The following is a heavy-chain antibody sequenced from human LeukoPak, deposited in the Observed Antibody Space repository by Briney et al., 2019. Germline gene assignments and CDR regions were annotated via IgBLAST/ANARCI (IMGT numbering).Heavy chain of an antibody. Sequence: GRSLRLSCAASGFTFSSYAMHWVRQAPGKGLEWVAVISYDGSNKYYADSVKGRFTISRDNSKNTLYVQMNSLRAEDTAVYYCARDPTLNSSGWYGYFDYWGQGTLVTVSS. V-gene: IGHV3-30*01. D-gene: IGHD6-19*01. CDR1: GFTFSSYA. J-gene: IGHJ4*02. CDR2: ISYDGSNK. CDR3: ARDPTLNSSGWYGYFDY.